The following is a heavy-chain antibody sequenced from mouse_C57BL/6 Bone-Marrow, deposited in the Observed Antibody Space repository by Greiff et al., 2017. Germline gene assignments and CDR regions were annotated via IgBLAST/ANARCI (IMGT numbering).Heavy chain of an antibody. D-gene: IGHD2-4*01. Sequence: VQRVESGPGLVQPSQSLSITCTVSGFSFTSYGVHWVRQSPGKGLEWLGVIWRGGSTDYNAAFMSRLSITKDNSKSQVFFKMNSLQADDTAIYYCAKRGYDYVSWFAYWGQGTLVTVSA. V-gene: IGHV2-5*01. J-gene: IGHJ3*01. CDR3: AKRGYDYVSWFAY. CDR1: GFSFTSYG. CDR2: IWRGGST.